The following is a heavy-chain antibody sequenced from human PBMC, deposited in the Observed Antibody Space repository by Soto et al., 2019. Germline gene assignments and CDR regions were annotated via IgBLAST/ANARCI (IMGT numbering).Heavy chain of an antibody. J-gene: IGHJ4*02. CDR1: GFTFSDYY. D-gene: IGHD1-26*01. CDR2: ISSSGTTI. CDR3: ARVRWELLWYFDY. Sequence: QVQLVESGGGLVKPGGSLGLSCAASGFTFSDYYMSWIRQAPGKGLEWVSYISSSGTTIYYADSVKGRFTISRDNVKNSLYLQMNTLRAEDTAVYYCARVRWELLWYFDYWGQGTLVTVSS. V-gene: IGHV3-11*01.